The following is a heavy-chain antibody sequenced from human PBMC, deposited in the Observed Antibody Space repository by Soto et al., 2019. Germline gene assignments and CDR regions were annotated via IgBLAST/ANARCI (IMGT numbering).Heavy chain of an antibody. J-gene: IGHJ4*02. D-gene: IGHD4-17*01. CDR3: AKSPHDYSHDY. Sequence: EVQLLESGGGLVQPGGSLRLSCAASGFTFSSYAMSWVRQAPGKGLEWVSTISSSGGSTYYADSVKGRFTISRDNSKDTMDLQMNSLRAEDTAVYCCAKSPHDYSHDYWGQGTMVTVSS. CDR2: ISSSGGST. V-gene: IGHV3-23*01. CDR1: GFTFSSYA.